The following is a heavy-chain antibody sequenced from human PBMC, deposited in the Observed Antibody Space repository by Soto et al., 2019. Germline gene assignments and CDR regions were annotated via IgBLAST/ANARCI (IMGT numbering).Heavy chain of an antibody. J-gene: IGHJ4*02. CDR2: IYYRGNT. CDR1: GGSISSNSYY. CDR3: ATSSNGLYGNFDY. V-gene: IGHV4-39*01. Sequence: QLQLQESGPGLVKPSETLSLTCTVSGGSISSNSYYWGWIRQPPGKGLEWIGTIYYRGNTFYNPSLKCRVTISVDKSQSQFSLKLNSVTAADTAVYYCATSSNGLYGNFDYWGQGTLVTVSS. D-gene: IGHD6-19*01.